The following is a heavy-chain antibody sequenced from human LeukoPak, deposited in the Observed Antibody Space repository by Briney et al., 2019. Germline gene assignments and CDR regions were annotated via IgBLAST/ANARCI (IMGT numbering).Heavy chain of an antibody. CDR1: GRSFSDYY. J-gene: IGHJ4*02. CDR3: AREGPMFDSGSYSKSLGY. Sequence: SEPLSLTCAVYGRSFSDYYWTWIRQPPGKGLEWIGEVNHSGRTNYNPSLKSRVTISVDTSKNQFSLKLTSVTAADTAVYYCAREGPMFDSGSYSKSLGYWGQGILVTVSS. CDR2: VNHSGRT. V-gene: IGHV4-34*01. D-gene: IGHD3-10*01.